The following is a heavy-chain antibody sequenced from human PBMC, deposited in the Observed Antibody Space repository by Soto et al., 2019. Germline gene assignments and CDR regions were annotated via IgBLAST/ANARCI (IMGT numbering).Heavy chain of an antibody. CDR3: ARGDDYYGMDV. Sequence: GASVKVSCKASGYSFSSYGITWVRQAPGQGLEWMGWISGYNGNTNYAQSLQGRVTMTTDTSTSTAYMDLRSLRSDDTAVYYCARGDDYYGMDVWGQGTTVTVS. CDR1: GYSFSSYG. V-gene: IGHV1-18*04. CDR2: ISGYNGNT. J-gene: IGHJ6*02.